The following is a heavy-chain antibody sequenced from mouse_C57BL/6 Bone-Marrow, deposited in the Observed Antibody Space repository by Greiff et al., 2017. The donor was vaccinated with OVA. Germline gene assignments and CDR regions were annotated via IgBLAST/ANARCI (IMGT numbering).Heavy chain of an antibody. CDR1: GYTFTSYW. V-gene: IGHV1-50*01. CDR3: ARGAYDVGTHFDY. Sequence: QVQLQQPGAELVKPGASVKLSCKASGYTFTSYWMQWVKQRPGQGLEWIGEIDPSDSYTNYNQKFKGKATLTVDTSSSTAYMQLSSLTSEDSAVYYCARGAYDVGTHFDYWGRGTTLTVSS. CDR2: IDPSDSYT. D-gene: IGHD2-12*01. J-gene: IGHJ2*01.